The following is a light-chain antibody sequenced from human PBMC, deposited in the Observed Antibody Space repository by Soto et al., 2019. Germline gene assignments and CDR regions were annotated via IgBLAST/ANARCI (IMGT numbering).Light chain of an antibody. CDR1: QSVSSSY. CDR3: QQYGSSPPT. Sequence: EIVLTRSPGTLSLSPGERATLSCRASQSVSSSYLAWYQQKPGQAPRLLIYGASIMATGIPARVSGSGSATDFTLTISRLEPEDFAVYYCQQYGSSPPTFGQGTKLEIK. J-gene: IGKJ2*01. V-gene: IGKV3-20*01. CDR2: GAS.